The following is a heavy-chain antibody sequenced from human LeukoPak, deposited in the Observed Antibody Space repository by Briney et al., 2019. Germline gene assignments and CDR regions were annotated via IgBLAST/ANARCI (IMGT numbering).Heavy chain of an antibody. Sequence: PSETLSLTCTVSGGSISSYYWSWIRQPAGKGLEWLGRIYTSGSTNYNPSLKSRVTMSVDTSKNQFSLKVSSVTAADTAVYYCARQSPARYSGSYSADYWGQGTLVTVSS. J-gene: IGHJ4*02. V-gene: IGHV4-4*07. CDR2: IYTSGST. CDR1: GGSISSYY. CDR3: ARQSPARYSGSYSADY. D-gene: IGHD1-26*01.